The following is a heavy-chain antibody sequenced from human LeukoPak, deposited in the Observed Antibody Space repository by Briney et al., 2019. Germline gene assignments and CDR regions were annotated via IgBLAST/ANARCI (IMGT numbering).Heavy chain of an antibody. CDR2: IKGKTDGGTT. D-gene: IGHD3-10*01. CDR1: GFTFSNAW. V-gene: IGHV3-15*01. Sequence: GGSLRLSCAASGFTFSNAWMSWVRQAPGKGLEWVGRIKGKTDGGTTGYAAPVKGRFTISRDDSKNTLYLQMNSLKTEDTAVYYCTTLAGSGSYYNFSPWGQGTLVTVSS. CDR3: TTLAGSGSYYNFSP. J-gene: IGHJ5*02.